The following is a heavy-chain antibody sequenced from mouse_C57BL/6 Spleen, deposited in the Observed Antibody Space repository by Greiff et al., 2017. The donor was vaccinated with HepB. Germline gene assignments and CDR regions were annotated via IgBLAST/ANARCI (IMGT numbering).Heavy chain of an antibody. J-gene: IGHJ2*01. CDR2: IYPGDGDT. D-gene: IGHD3-3*01. CDR1: GYAFSSSW. CDR3: ARRAEAGC. V-gene: IGHV1-82*01. Sequence: QVQLQQSGPELVKPGASVKISCKASGYAFSSSWMNWVKQRPGKGLEWIGRIYPGDGDTNYNGKFKGKATLTADKSSSTAYMQLSSLTSEDSAVYFCARRAEAGCWGKGTTVAVSS.